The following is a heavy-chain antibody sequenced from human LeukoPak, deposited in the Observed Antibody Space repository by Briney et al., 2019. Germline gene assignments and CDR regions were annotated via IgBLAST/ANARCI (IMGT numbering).Heavy chain of an antibody. J-gene: IGHJ4*02. CDR3: AKVHCTTTNCHNILPYFDD. V-gene: IGHV3-30*04. CDR1: GFTFSSYA. Sequence: GGSLRLSCAASGFTFSSYAMHWVRQAPGKGLEWVAVISYDGSNKYYADSVKGRFTISRDNSKNTLYLQMNSLRSDDTAVYYCAKVHCTTTNCHNILPYFDDWGQGTLVTVSS. D-gene: IGHD2-2*01. CDR2: ISYDGSNK.